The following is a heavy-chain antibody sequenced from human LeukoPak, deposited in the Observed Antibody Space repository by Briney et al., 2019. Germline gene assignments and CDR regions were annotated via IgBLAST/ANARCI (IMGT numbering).Heavy chain of an antibody. CDR1: GFTFSSYG. CDR3: ARDMCSGGSCYSSFDY. D-gene: IGHD2-15*01. CDR2: ISGSGGST. Sequence: PGGSLRLSCAASGFTFSSYGMSWVRQAPGKGLEWVSAISGSGGSTYYADSVKGRFTISRDNAKNSLYLQMNSLRAEDTAVYYCARDMCSGGSCYSSFDYWGQGTLVTVSS. J-gene: IGHJ4*02. V-gene: IGHV3-23*01.